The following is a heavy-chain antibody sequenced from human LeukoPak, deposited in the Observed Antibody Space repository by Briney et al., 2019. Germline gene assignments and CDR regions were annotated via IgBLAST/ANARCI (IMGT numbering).Heavy chain of an antibody. V-gene: IGHV3-33*01. CDR1: GFTFSGYG. CDR2: IWYDGSNK. Sequence: SGGSLRLSCAASGFTFSGYGMHWVRQAPGKGLEWVAVIWYDGSNKYYADSVKGRFTISRDNSKNTLYLQMNSLRAEDTAVYYCARDSNYYDSSGNDYYYGMDVWGQGTTVTVSS. D-gene: IGHD3-22*01. CDR3: ARDSNYYDSSGNDYYYGMDV. J-gene: IGHJ6*02.